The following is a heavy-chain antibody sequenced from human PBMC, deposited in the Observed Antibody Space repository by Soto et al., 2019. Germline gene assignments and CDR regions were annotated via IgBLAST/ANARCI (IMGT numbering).Heavy chain of an antibody. J-gene: IGHJ4*02. CDR2: IYWDDAK. D-gene: IGHD6-19*01. CDR1: GFSLSTSGVG. V-gene: IGHV2-5*02. Sequence: QITLKESGPTLVKPTQTLTLTCTFSGFSLSTSGVGVGWIRQPPGKALEWLALIYWDDAKLYSPSLKSRLTITKDTSKNQVVLTMNNMDPVDTATYYCAHMIARRYSSGWYDYWGQGTLVTVSS. CDR3: AHMIARRYSSGWYDY.